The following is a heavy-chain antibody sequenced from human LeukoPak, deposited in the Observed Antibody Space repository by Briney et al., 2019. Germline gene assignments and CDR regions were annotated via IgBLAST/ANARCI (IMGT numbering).Heavy chain of an antibody. Sequence: PGGSLRLSCAASGFTFSTYWMHWVRQAPGKGLEWVSTISVSGVSTYYADSVKGRFTISRDNSKNTLYLQMNSLRAEDTAVYYCAKGYCSGGSCYFGAFDAWGQGTLVTVSS. V-gene: IGHV3-23*01. J-gene: IGHJ3*01. CDR3: AKGYCSGGSCYFGAFDA. CDR1: GFTFSTYW. D-gene: IGHD2-15*01. CDR2: ISVSGVST.